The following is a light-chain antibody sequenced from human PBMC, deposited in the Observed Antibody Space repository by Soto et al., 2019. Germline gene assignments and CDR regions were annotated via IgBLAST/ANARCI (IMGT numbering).Light chain of an antibody. CDR1: QSLLYSSNNKDY. CDR2: WAS. V-gene: IGKV4-1*01. CDR3: QQYCVRPWT. Sequence: DIVMTQSPDSLAVSLGERATINCKSSQSLLYSSNNKDYLTWYQYKPGQPPKLLIYWASTRESGVPDRFSGSGSGTDFTLTISSLQAEDVAVYYCQQYCVRPWTFGQGTKVDIK. J-gene: IGKJ1*01.